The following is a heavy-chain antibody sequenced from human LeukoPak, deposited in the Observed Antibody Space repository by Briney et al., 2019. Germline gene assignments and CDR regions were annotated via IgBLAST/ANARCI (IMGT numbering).Heavy chain of an antibody. CDR3: AKDHLGYCSGGSCFSSGMDV. J-gene: IGHJ6*02. CDR1: GFTFSSYG. CDR2: ISYDGSNK. D-gene: IGHD2-15*01. V-gene: IGHV3-30*18. Sequence: GGSLRLSCAASGFTFSSYGMHWVRQAPGKGLEWVAVISYDGSNKYYADSVKGRFTISRDNSKNTLYLQMNSLRAEDTAVYYCAKDHLGYCSGGSCFSSGMDVWGQGTTVTVSS.